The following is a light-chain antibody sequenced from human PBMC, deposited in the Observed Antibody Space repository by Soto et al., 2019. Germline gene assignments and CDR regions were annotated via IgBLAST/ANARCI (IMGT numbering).Light chain of an antibody. CDR3: QHYSDSPLT. CDR1: QTVRTNY. CDR2: GAS. V-gene: IGKV3-20*01. Sequence: EIVLTQSPGTLSLSPGERATLSCRASQTVRTNYLAWFQHKPGQAPRLLIYGASSRATGIPDRFSGSVSGTDFTLTINSLEPEDFAVYFCQHYSDSPLTFCGGTKVEIK. J-gene: IGKJ4*01.